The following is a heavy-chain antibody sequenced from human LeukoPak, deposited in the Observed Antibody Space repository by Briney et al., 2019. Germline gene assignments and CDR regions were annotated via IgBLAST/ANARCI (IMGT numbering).Heavy chain of an antibody. D-gene: IGHD6-19*01. CDR1: GGSISSGPYS. CDR3: ARDGAVAGLDL. Sequence: SETLSLTCAVSGGSISSGPYSWSWIRQPPGKGPEWIGYIFHSGSTDYSPSLRSRVTISVDKSKNQFSLKLRSVTAADTAVYFCARDGAVAGLDLWGQGTLVTVSS. V-gene: IGHV4-30-2*01. J-gene: IGHJ5*02. CDR2: IFHSGST.